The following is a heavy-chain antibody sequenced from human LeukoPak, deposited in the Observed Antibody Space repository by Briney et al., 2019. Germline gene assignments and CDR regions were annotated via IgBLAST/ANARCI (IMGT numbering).Heavy chain of an antibody. Sequence: GESLKISCKGSGYSFTSYWIGWVRQMPGKGLEWMGIIYPGDSDTRYSPSFQGQVTISADKSISTAHLQWSSLKASDTAMYYCALQIPDDSSGHYYGMDVWGQGTTVTVSS. CDR1: GYSFTSYW. D-gene: IGHD3-22*01. CDR2: IYPGDSDT. CDR3: ALQIPDDSSGHYYGMDV. V-gene: IGHV5-51*01. J-gene: IGHJ6*02.